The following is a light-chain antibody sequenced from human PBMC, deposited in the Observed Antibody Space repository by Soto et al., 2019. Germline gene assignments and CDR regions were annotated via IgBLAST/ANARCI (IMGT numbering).Light chain of an antibody. V-gene: IGLV1-44*01. J-gene: IGLJ1*01. CDR3: AAWDDSRNKV. Sequence: QSVLAQPPSASGTPGQRVTISCSGSSSNIGSNTVSWYQQLPGTAPKLLIYNNNQRPSGVPDRFSGSKSGTSASLAISGLQSEDEADYYCAAWDDSRNKVFGTGTKVTVL. CDR1: SSNIGSNT. CDR2: NNN.